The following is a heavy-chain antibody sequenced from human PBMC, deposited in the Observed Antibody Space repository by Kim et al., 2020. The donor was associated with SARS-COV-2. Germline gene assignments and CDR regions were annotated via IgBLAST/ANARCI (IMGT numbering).Heavy chain of an antibody. V-gene: IGHV1-2*06. CDR3: ARDLYYYESSGLIKGNNWFDP. Sequence: WMGRSNPNRCGTNYAQKFQGRVTMTRDTSISTAYMELSRLSSEDTAVYYCARDLYYYESSGLIKGNNWFDPWGQGTLVTVSS. CDR2: SNPNRCGT. D-gene: IGHD3-22*01. J-gene: IGHJ5*02.